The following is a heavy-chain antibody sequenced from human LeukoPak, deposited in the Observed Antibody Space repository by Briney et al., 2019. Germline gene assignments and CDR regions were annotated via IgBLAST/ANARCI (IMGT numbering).Heavy chain of an antibody. CDR3: ARGRFKGYYYDSSGYGWVY. D-gene: IGHD3-22*01. J-gene: IGHJ4*02. Sequence: SETLSLTCTVSGGSISSSSYYWGWIRQPPGKGLEWIGSIYYSGSTYYNPSLKSRVTISVDTSKNQFSLKLSSVTAADTAVYYCARGRFKGYYYDSSGYGWVYWGQGTLVTVSS. CDR1: GGSISSSSYY. V-gene: IGHV4-39*01. CDR2: IYYSGST.